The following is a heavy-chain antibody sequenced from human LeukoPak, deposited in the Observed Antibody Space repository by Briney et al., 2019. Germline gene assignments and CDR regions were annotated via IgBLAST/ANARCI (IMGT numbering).Heavy chain of an antibody. CDR2: MNPNSGNT. Sequence: ASVKVSCKASGGTFSSYAISWVRQAPGQGLEWMGWMNPNSGNTGYAQKFQGRVTMTRNTSISTAYMELSSLRSEDTAVYYCARARERYFDWFPTGFDPWGQGTLVTVSS. J-gene: IGHJ5*02. D-gene: IGHD3-9*01. CDR1: GGTFSSYA. V-gene: IGHV1-8*02. CDR3: ARARERYFDWFPTGFDP.